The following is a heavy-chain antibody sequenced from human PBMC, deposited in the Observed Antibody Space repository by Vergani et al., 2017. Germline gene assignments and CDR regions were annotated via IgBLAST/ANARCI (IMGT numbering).Heavy chain of an antibody. J-gene: IGHJ3*02. D-gene: IGHD3-22*01. V-gene: IGHV1-69*08. Sequence: QVQLVQSGAEVKKPGSSVKVSCKASGGTFSSYTISWVRQAPGQGLEWMGRIIPILGIANYAQKFQGRVTITADKSTSTAYMELSSLRSEDTAVYYCARDLGNDYYDSSGYYPNDAFDIWGQGTMVTVSS. CDR1: GGTFSSYT. CDR2: IIPILGIA. CDR3: ARDLGNDYYDSSGYYPNDAFDI.